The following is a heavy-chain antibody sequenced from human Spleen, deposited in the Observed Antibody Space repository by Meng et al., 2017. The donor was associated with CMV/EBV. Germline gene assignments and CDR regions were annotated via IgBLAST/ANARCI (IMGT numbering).Heavy chain of an antibody. CDR1: GYNCTSCW. CDR2: IYPGDSDT. CDR3: ARAEMRGYSYGYAGY. V-gene: IGHV5-51*01. J-gene: IGHJ4*02. Sequence: GYNCTSCWIGWVRQMPGKGRELMGIIYPGDSDTRYSPSFQGQVTISADKSISTAYLQWSSLKASDTAMYYCARAEMRGYSYGYAGYWGQGTLVTVSS. D-gene: IGHD5-18*01.